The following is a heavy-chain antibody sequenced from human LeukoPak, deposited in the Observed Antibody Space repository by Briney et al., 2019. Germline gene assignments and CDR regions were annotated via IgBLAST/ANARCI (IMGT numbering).Heavy chain of an antibody. J-gene: IGHJ5*02. CDR3: AKPSCTSTSCFRFDP. D-gene: IGHD2-2*01. Sequence: GGPLRLSCAASGFTFSSYAMDWVRQAPGKGLEWVSVISGSGGSTYYADSVKGRFTISRDNSKNTLYLQMNSLRAEDTAVYYCAKPSCTSTSCFRFDPWGQGTLVTVSS. CDR1: GFTFSSYA. CDR2: ISGSGGST. V-gene: IGHV3-23*01.